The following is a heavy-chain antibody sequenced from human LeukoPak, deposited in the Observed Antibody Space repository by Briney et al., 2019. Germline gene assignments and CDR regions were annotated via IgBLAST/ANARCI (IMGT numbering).Heavy chain of an antibody. CDR3: ARVDTYSYGYDY. D-gene: IGHD5-18*01. V-gene: IGHV3-53*01. Sequence: PGGSLRLSCAASGITVSSNYMSWVRQAPGKGLEWVSVIYSGGSTYYADSVKGRFTISRDNSKNTLYLQMNSLGAEDTAVYYCARVDTYSYGYDYWGQGTLVTVSS. CDR1: GITVSSNY. CDR2: IYSGGST. J-gene: IGHJ4*02.